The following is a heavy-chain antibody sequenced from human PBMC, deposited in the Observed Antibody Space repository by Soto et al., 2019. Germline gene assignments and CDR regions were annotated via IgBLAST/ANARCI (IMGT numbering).Heavy chain of an antibody. V-gene: IGHV3-30-3*01. Sequence: QVQLVESGGGVVQPGRSLRLSCAASGFTFSSYAMHWVRQAPGKGLEWVAVISYDGSNKYYADSVKGRFTISRDNSKNTLYLQMNSLKADDTAVYYCARPEVVVAALYGMDDWGQGTTVNDSS. CDR2: ISYDGSNK. CDR3: ARPEVVVAALYGMDD. CDR1: GFTFSSYA. J-gene: IGHJ6*02. D-gene: IGHD2-15*01.